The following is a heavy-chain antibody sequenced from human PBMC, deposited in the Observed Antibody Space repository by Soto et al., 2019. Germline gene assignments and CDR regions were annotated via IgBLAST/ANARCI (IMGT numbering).Heavy chain of an antibody. CDR3: AKDHPTAYYFDY. J-gene: IGHJ4*02. CDR2: ISTDGGNT. CDR1: VFTFSSYA. D-gene: IGHD4-17*01. V-gene: IGHV3-23*01. Sequence: GGSLRLSCAASVFTFSSYAMSWVRQAPGKGLEWVSGISTDGGNTFYADSVKGRFTISRDNSKNTLYLQMNSLRAEDTAVYYCAKDHPTAYYFDYWGQGALVTVSS.